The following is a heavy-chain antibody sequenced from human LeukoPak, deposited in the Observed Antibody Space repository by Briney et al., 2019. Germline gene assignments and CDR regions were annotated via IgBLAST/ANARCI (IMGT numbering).Heavy chain of an antibody. CDR2: INPNSGGT. Sequence: ASVKVSGKASGYTFTGYYMHWVRQAPGQGLEWMGWINPNSGGTNYAQKFQGRVTMTRDTSISTAYMELSRLRSDDTAVYYCARALSGNYYYYYMDVWGKGTTVTVSS. CDR1: GYTFTGYY. CDR3: ARALSGNYYYYYMDV. D-gene: IGHD5-12*01. J-gene: IGHJ6*03. V-gene: IGHV1-2*02.